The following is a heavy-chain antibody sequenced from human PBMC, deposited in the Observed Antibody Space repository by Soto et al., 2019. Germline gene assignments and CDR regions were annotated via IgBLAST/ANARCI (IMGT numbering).Heavy chain of an antibody. CDR2: IYSGGST. CDR3: ARNYYGSGQTNLFAP. D-gene: IGHD3-10*01. CDR1: GFTVSSNY. V-gene: IGHV3-66*01. Sequence: PGGSLRLSCAASGFTVSSNYMSWVRQGPGKGLEWVSVIYSGGSTYYADSVKGRFTISRDNSKNTLYLQMNSLRAEDTAVYYCARNYYGSGQTNLFAPWGQGTLVIVSS. J-gene: IGHJ5*02.